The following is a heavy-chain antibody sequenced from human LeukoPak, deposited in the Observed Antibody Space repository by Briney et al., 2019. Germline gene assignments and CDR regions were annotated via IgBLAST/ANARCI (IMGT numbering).Heavy chain of an antibody. Sequence: SQTLSLTCTVSGGSISSGGYYWSWIRQHPGKGLEWIGYFYYSGSTYYNPSLKSRVTISVDTSKNQFSLKLSSVTAADTAVYYCARGHAAVTAIYYYYYGMDVWGQGTTVTVSS. D-gene: IGHD1-14*01. J-gene: IGHJ6*02. CDR1: GGSISSGGYY. CDR2: FYYSGST. V-gene: IGHV4-31*03. CDR3: ARGHAAVTAIYYYYYGMDV.